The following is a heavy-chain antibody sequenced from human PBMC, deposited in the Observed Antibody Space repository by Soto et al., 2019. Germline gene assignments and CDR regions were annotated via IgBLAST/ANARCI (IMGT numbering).Heavy chain of an antibody. CDR1: GFTFSSYA. J-gene: IGHJ6*02. CDR3: ARDTYYYDSSGYYPDDYYYGMDV. Sequence: GGSLRLSCAASGFTFSSYAMHWVRQAPGKGLEWVAVISYDGSNKYYADSVKGRFTISRDNSKNTLYLQMNSLRAEDTAVYYCARDTYYYDSSGYYPDDYYYGMDVWGQGTTVTVSS. V-gene: IGHV3-30-3*01. CDR2: ISYDGSNK. D-gene: IGHD3-22*01.